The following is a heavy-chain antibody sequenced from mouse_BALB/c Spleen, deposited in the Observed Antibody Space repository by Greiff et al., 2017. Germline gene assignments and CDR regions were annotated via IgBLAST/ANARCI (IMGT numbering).Heavy chain of an antibody. CDR1: GYTFTSYW. D-gene: IGHD2-5*01. CDR2: IDPSNSET. Sequence: QVQLKQSGPELVRPGASVKMSCKASGYTFTSYWMHWVKQRPGQGLEWIGIIDPSNSETMLNQKFKDKATLTVDKSSNTAYMQLSSLTSEDSAVYYCVRSNYLYAIDYWGQGTSVTVSS. CDR3: VRSNYLYAIDY. V-gene: IGHV1-52*01. J-gene: IGHJ4*01.